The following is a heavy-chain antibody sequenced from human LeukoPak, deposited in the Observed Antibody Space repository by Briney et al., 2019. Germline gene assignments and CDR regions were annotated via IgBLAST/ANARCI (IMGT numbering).Heavy chain of an antibody. D-gene: IGHD6-19*01. V-gene: IGHV4-4*02. CDR2: IYHSGST. J-gene: IGHJ3*02. CDR3: VTSISLAGWGAFDI. Sequence: PSGTLSLTCAVSGEYLINGHWWSWVRQPPGKGLEWIGEIYHSGSTNYNSPLKSRVTISVDTSKNQFSLNLSSVTAADTAVYYCVTSISLAGWGAFDIWGQGTMVTVSS. CDR1: GEYLINGHW.